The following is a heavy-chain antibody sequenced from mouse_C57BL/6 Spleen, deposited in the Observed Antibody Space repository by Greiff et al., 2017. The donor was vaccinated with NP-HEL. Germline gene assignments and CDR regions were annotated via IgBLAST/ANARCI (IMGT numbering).Heavy chain of an antibody. CDR2: IYPGDGDT. Sequence: VQLQQSGAELVKPGASVKISCKASGYAFSSYWMNWVKQRPGTGLEWIGQIYPGDGDTNYNGKFKGKATLTADKSSSTAYMQLSSLTSEDSAVYFCARVTTVVERYWYFDVWGTGTTVTVSS. J-gene: IGHJ1*03. V-gene: IGHV1-80*01. CDR1: GYAFSSYW. D-gene: IGHD1-1*01. CDR3: ARVTTVVERYWYFDV.